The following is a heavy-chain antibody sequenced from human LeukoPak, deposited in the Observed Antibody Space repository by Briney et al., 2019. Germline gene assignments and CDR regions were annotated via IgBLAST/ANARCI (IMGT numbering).Heavy chain of an antibody. Sequence: HPGGSLRLSCAASGFTFSSYAMHWVRQAPGKGLEGVAVISYDGSNKYYAHYVKGRFTISRDNSKNTLYLQMNSLSAEDTAVYYCARDNARWFGELLFHDWGQGTLVTVSS. D-gene: IGHD3-10*01. V-gene: IGHV3-30-3*01. CDR3: ARDNARWFGELLFHD. J-gene: IGHJ4*02. CDR2: ISYDGSNK. CDR1: GFTFSSYA.